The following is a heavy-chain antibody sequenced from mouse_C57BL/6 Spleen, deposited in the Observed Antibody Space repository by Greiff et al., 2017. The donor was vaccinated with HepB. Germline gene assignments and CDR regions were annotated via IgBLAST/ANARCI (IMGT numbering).Heavy chain of an antibody. J-gene: IGHJ1*03. CDR1: GFNIKDYY. D-gene: IGHD1-1*01. Sequence: VQLQQSGAELVRPGASVKLSCTASGFNIKDYYMHWVKQRPEQGLEWIGRIDPEDGDTEYAPKFQGKATMTAETSSNTAYLQLSSLTSEDTAVYYCTTWGVVATRYFDVWGTGTTVTVSS. CDR3: TTWGVVATRYFDV. CDR2: IDPEDGDT. V-gene: IGHV14-1*01.